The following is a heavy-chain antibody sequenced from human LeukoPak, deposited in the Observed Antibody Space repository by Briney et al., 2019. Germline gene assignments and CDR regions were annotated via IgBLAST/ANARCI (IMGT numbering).Heavy chain of an antibody. Sequence: GGSLRLSCATSGFTFSSYAMSWVRQAPGKGLEWVSAISGSGGSTYYADSVKGRSTISRDNSKNTLYLQVNSLRPEDTAVYYCGRDTVGYGGAFDIWGQGTMVTVSS. CDR1: GFTFSSYA. CDR2: ISGSGGST. CDR3: GRDTVGYGGAFDI. J-gene: IGHJ3*02. D-gene: IGHD5-18*01. V-gene: IGHV3-23*01.